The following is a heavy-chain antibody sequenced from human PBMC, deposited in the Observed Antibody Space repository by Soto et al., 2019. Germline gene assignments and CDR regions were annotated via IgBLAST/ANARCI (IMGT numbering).Heavy chain of an antibody. D-gene: IGHD5-18*01. CDR2: IYHSGST. CDR1: GGSISSGGSS. Sequence: SETLSPTSAVFGGSISSGGSSWSWIRQPPGKGLEWIGYIYHSGSTYYNPSLKSRVTISVDRSKNQFPLKLSSVTAADTAVYYCAREVWVSYGQHGWFDPWGQGTLVTVSS. CDR3: AREVWVSYGQHGWFDP. J-gene: IGHJ5*02. V-gene: IGHV4-30-2*01.